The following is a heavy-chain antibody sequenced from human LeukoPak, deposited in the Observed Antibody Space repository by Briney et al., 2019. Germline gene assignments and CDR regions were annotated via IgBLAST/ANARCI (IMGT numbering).Heavy chain of an antibody. Sequence: KFQGRVTMTRDTSISTAYMELSRLRSDDTAVYYCAREYCTSTSCYFYYFDYWGQGTLVTVSS. V-gene: IGHV1-2*02. J-gene: IGHJ4*02. D-gene: IGHD2-2*01. CDR3: AREYCTSTSCYFYYFDY.